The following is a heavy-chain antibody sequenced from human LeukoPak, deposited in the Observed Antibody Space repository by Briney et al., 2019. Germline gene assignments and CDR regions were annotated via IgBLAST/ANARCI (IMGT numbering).Heavy chain of an antibody. CDR1: GFTFSNYA. CDR3: AKDPINWGSIYFDC. J-gene: IGHJ4*02. Sequence: GESLRLSCEASGFTFSNYAMSWVRQAPGKGLEWVSFISGSSDNTNYADSVNGRSTISRDNSKNILYLQMNSLTAEDTAVYWCAKDPINWGSIYFDCWGQGTLVSVSS. V-gene: IGHV3-23*01. D-gene: IGHD7-27*01. CDR2: ISGSSDNT.